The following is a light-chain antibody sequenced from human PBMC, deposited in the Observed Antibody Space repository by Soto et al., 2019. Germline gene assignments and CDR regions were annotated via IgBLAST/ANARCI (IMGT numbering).Light chain of an antibody. J-gene: IGLJ2*01. Sequence: QSALTQPPSVSGSPGQSVTIPCTGTSSDIGIYNRVSWYRQSPGTAPRLLICEVSHRPSGVPGRFSGSKSGSTASLTISGLRPEDEADYYCSSYTTTSSVIFGGGTKVTVL. V-gene: IGLV2-18*02. CDR3: SSYTTTSSVI. CDR1: SSDIGIYNR. CDR2: EVS.